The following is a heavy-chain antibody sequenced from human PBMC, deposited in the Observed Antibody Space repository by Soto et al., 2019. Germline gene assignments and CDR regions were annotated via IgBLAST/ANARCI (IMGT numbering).Heavy chain of an antibody. CDR2: ISAHNGNR. CDR3: ARGRYGDY. CDR1: GYAFTTYG. V-gene: IGHV1-18*01. D-gene: IGHD1-1*01. Sequence: QVHLVQSGAEVKKPGASVKVSCKGSGYAFTTYGITWVLQAPGQGLEWMGWISAHNGNRNYAQKLQGRVTVTRDTSTSTAYMELRSLRSDDTAVYYCARGRYGDYWGQGALVTVSS. J-gene: IGHJ4*02.